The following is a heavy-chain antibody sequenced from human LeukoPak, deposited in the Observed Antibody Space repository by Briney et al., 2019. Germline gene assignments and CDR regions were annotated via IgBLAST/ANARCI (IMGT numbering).Heavy chain of an antibody. CDR3: ARSAYSSSSGYFDY. CDR2: INPSGGTT. J-gene: IGHJ4*02. V-gene: IGHV1-46*01. Sequence: ASVKVSCKASGGTFSSYAISWVRQAPGQGLEWMGIINPSGGTTSYAQKFQGRVTMTRDTSTSTVYMELSSLRSEDTAVYYCARSAYSSSSGYFDYWGQGTLVTVSS. D-gene: IGHD6-6*01. CDR1: GGTFSSYA.